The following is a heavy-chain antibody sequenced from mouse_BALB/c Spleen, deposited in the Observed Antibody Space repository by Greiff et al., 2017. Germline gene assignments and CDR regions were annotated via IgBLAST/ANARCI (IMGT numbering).Heavy chain of an antibody. D-gene: IGHD2-2*01. J-gene: IGHJ3*01. V-gene: IGHV3-6*02. CDR2: ISYDGSN. CDR3: ARDKRGYPFAY. CDR1: GYSITSGYY. Sequence: DVQIQESGPGLVKPSQSLSLTCSVTGYSITSGYYWNWIRQFPGNKLEWMGYISYDGSNNYNPSLKNRISITRDTSKNQFFLKLNSVTTEDTATYYCARDKRGYPFAYWGQGTLVTVSA.